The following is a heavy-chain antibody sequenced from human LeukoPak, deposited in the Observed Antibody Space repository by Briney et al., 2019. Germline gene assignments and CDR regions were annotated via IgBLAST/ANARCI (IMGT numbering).Heavy chain of an antibody. CDR1: GFTFSSYS. CDR2: ITSSGTTM. V-gene: IGHV3-48*04. CDR3: ARDLDY. Sequence: GGSLRLSCAASGFTFSSYSINWVRQAPGKGLEWVSYITSSGTTMYYADSVKGRFTISRDNAKDSLFLEMNSLRAEDTAVYYCARDLDYWGQGTLVTVSS. J-gene: IGHJ4*02.